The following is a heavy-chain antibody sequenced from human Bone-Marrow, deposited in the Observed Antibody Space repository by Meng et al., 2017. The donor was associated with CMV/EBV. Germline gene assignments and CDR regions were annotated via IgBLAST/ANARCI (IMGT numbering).Heavy chain of an antibody. Sequence: GESLKISCAASGFTFSSYAMHWVRQAPGKGLEWVANIRFDGTNKYHADSVKGRFTISRDNSKNTLYLQMNSLRAEDTAVYYCAKRDYSGYDYGGDAFDIWGQGTMVTV. J-gene: IGHJ3*02. CDR3: AKRDYSGYDYGGDAFDI. V-gene: IGHV3-30*02. D-gene: IGHD5-12*01. CDR1: GFTFSSYA. CDR2: IRFDGTNK.